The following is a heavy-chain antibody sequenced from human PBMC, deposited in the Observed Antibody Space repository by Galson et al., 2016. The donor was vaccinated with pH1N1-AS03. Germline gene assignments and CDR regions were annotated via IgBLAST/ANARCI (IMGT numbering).Heavy chain of an antibody. D-gene: IGHD3-9*01. J-gene: IGHJ4*02. CDR1: GLTFRSYA. V-gene: IGHV1-69*05. Sequence: SVKVSCKASGLTFRSYAISWVRQAPGQGLEWMGGVKGVFRTTNYAQKFQGRITITMDQSTGTAYMEVSSLRAEDTAVYYCATAGNYFDIRRFDYWGQGTPVTVFS. CDR2: VKGVFRTT. CDR3: ATAGNYFDIRRFDY.